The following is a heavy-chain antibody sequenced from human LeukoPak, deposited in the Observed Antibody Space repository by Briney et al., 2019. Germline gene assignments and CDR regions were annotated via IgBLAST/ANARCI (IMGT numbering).Heavy chain of an antibody. V-gene: IGHV3-30*04. CDR1: GFTFSSYA. J-gene: IGHJ4*02. Sequence: GGSLRLSCAASGFTFSSYAMHWVRQAPGKGLEWVAVISYDGSNKYYADSVKGRFTISRDKSKNTLYLQMNSLRAEDTAVYYCARGPDYGDYVYWGQGTLVTVSS. CDR3: ARGPDYGDYVY. CDR2: ISYDGSNK. D-gene: IGHD4-17*01.